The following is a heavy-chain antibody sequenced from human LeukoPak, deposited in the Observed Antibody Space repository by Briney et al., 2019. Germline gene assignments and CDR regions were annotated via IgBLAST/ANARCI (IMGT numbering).Heavy chain of an antibody. J-gene: IGHJ4*02. CDR3: AREKISDDILTGAFDY. CDR2: IYTSGST. CDR1: GASISSGNDY. D-gene: IGHD3-9*01. V-gene: IGHV4-61*02. Sequence: PSQTLSLTCTVSGASISSGNDYWSWIRQPAGKGLEWIGRIYTSGSTNYNPSLKSRVTMSVDTSKNQFSLKLSSVTAADTAVYYCAREKISDDILTGAFDYWGQGTLVTVSS.